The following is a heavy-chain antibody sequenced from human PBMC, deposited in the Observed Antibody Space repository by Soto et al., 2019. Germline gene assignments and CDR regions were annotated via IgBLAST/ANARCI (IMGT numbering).Heavy chain of an antibody. Sequence: GGFLRLSCAASGVTFINAWMNWVRQAPGKGLEWVGRIKSKTDGGSTYYADSVKGRFTISRDNSKNTLYLQMNSLRAEDTAVYYCARDNSLLWFGPPGYYYYGMDVWGQGTTVTVSS. D-gene: IGHD3-10*01. CDR3: ARDNSLLWFGPPGYYYYGMDV. V-gene: IGHV3-15*07. J-gene: IGHJ6*02. CDR2: IKSKTDGGST. CDR1: GVTFINAW.